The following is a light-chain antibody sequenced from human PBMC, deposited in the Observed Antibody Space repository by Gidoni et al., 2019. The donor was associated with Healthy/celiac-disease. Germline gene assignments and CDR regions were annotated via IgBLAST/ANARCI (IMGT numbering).Light chain of an antibody. J-gene: IGKJ3*01. CDR2: FGS. V-gene: IGKV2-28*01. Sequence: DIVMTQSPLSLPVTPGEPASLPCRSSQSSLHSTGYNYVDWYLQKPGQSPQLLLYFGSKRASGLPDRFSGSGSGTDFTLKSSRVEAEDVGVYYWMQALQTPFTFGPGTKVDIK. CDR3: MQALQTPFT. CDR1: QSSLHSTGYNY.